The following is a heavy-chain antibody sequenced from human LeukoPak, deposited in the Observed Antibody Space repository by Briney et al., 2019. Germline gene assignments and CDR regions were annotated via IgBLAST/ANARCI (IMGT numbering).Heavy chain of an antibody. CDR1: GFIFGDYA. V-gene: IGHV3-30*04. CDR3: TNSDDYGDY. J-gene: IGHJ4*02. Sequence: GGSLRLSCAASGFIFGDYAMHWVRQAPGKGLEWVAAIAFDDTDRYYIDSVKGRFTISRDDSKNTLYLHMTSLRAEDTAVYYCTNSDDYGDYWGQGTMVTVSS. CDR2: IAFDDTDR.